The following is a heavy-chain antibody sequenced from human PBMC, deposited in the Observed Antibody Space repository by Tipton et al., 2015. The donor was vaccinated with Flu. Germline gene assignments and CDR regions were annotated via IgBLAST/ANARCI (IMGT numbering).Heavy chain of an antibody. D-gene: IGHD6-13*01. J-gene: IGHJ5*02. CDR1: GYSFTSFG. Sequence: QMQLVQSGAEVKKPGASVKVSCKASGYSFTSFGISWVRQAPGQGLEWMGWISAYNGNTNYVQKLQGRVTMTTDTSTSTAYMELRSLTSDDTAMYYCARDQQQLKPGFGPWGQGTLVTVSS. V-gene: IGHV1-18*01. CDR2: ISAYNGNT. CDR3: ARDQQQLKPGFGP.